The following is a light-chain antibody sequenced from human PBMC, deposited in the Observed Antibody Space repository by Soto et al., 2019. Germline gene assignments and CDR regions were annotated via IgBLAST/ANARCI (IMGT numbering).Light chain of an antibody. CDR2: HVT. J-gene: IGLJ1*01. V-gene: IGLV2-14*03. CDR3: SSYSQSPPSYV. CDR1: SVDVGDYNS. Sequence: QSALTQPASVSGSPGQSITISCTGSSVDVGDYNSVSWYQQHPGKAPKVMIYHVTIRASGVSNRFSGSKSGNTASLTISGLQAEDEADYYCSSYSQSPPSYVFGTGPKVTVL.